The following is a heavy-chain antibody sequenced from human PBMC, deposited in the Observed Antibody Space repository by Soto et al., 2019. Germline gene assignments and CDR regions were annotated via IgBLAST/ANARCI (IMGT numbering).Heavy chain of an antibody. CDR1: GGTFSSYA. CDR2: IIPIFGTA. Sequence: PSVKVSCKASGGTFSSYAISWVRQAPGQGLEWMGGIIPIFGTANHAQKFQGRVTITADESTSTAYMELSSLRSEDTAVYYCARDPCSSTSCSDWFDPWGQGTLVTVSS. D-gene: IGHD2-2*01. CDR3: ARDPCSSTSCSDWFDP. J-gene: IGHJ5*02. V-gene: IGHV1-69*13.